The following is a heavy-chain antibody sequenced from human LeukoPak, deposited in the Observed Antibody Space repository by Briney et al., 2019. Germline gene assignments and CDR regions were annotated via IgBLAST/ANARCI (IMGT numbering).Heavy chain of an antibody. V-gene: IGHV3-23*01. D-gene: IGHD3-9*01. CDR1: GFTFSSYA. CDR2: ISGSGGST. Sequence: SGGSLRLSCVASGFTFSSYAMSWVRQAPGKGLEWVSAISGSGGSTYYADSVKGRFTISRDNSKNTLYLQMNSLRAEDTAVYYCAKDAVAPQYYDILTGYYRFNWFDPWGQGTLVTVSS. CDR3: AKDAVAPQYYDILTGYYRFNWFDP. J-gene: IGHJ5*02.